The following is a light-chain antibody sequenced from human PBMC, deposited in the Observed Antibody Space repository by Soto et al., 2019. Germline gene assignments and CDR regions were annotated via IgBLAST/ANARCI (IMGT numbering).Light chain of an antibody. CDR3: QQRGSWPPLYT. V-gene: IGKV3-11*01. CDR2: DAS. CDR1: QTVGSV. Sequence: ENVLTQSPATLSLSPGERATLSCRASQTVGSVLAWYQHKPGQPPRLLIYDASIRAPGIPARFSGSGSGTDFTLPISSLEPGDFAVYYCQQRGSWPPLYTFGQGTRLEIK. J-gene: IGKJ2*01.